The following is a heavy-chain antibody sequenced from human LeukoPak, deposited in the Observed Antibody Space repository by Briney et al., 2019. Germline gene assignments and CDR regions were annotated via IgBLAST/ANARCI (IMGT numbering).Heavy chain of an antibody. V-gene: IGHV1-18*01. CDR3: ARDRCSSTSCYYNWFDP. D-gene: IGHD2-2*01. J-gene: IGHJ5*02. Sequence: ASVKVSCKASGYTFTSYGISWVRQAPGQGPEWMGWISAYNGNTNYAQKLQGRVTMTTDTSTSTAYMELRSLRSDDTAVYYCARDRCSSTSCYYNWFDPWGQGTLVTVSS. CDR2: ISAYNGNT. CDR1: GYTFTSYG.